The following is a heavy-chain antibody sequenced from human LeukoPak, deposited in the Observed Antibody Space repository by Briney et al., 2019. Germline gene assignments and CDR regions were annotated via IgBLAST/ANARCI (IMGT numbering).Heavy chain of an antibody. CDR1: GFTFSSYW. Sequence: GGSLRLSCAASGFTFSSYWMHWVRQAPGKGLVWVSRINSDGSSTTYADSVRGRFTISRDNAKNTLYLQMNSLTAEDTAVYYCASVYDGSGPSWGSYGMDVWGQGTTVTVSS. V-gene: IGHV3-74*01. CDR3: ASVYDGSGPSWGSYGMDV. J-gene: IGHJ6*02. CDR2: INSDGSST. D-gene: IGHD3-22*01.